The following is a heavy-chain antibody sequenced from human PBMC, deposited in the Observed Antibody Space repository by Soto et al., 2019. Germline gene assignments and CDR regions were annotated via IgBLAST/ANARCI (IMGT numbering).Heavy chain of an antibody. CDR1: GFSISSIGEG. D-gene: IGHD2-21*02. J-gene: IGHJ6*02. CDR3: VQSRCGGDCLQSYSSHSYYGLDV. Sequence: QITLKESGPTLVKPTQTLTLTCTIPGFSISSIGEGVGWIRQPPGNALEWLALIYWDDDKRYSPSLKSRLTITKDTSKNQVVLTMTNMDPVDTATYYCVQSRCGGDCLQSYSSHSYYGLDVWGQGTTVTVSS. CDR2: IYWDDDK. V-gene: IGHV2-5*02.